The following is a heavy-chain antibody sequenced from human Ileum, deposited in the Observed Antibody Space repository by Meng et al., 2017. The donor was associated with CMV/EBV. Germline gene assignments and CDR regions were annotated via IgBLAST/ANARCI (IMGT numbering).Heavy chain of an antibody. CDR2: SRNKGNSYTT. CDR1: FTLSDHY. V-gene: IGHV3-72*01. CDR3: TSLGYCSSTNCQPHY. D-gene: IGHD2-2*01. J-gene: IGHJ4*02. Sequence: FTLSDHYMDWVRQAPGKGLEWVGRSRNKGNSYTTEYAASVKGRFTISRDDSKNSLYLQMTGLKTEDTAVYYCTSLGYCSSTNCQPHYSGQGTLVTVSS.